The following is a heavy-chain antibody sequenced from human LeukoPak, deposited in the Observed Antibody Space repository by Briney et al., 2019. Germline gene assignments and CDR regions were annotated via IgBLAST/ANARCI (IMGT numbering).Heavy chain of an antibody. CDR3: AGLGYCSGGSCYLPDY. V-gene: IGHV1-69*05. CDR2: IIPIFGTA. CDR1: GGTFSSAA. Sequence: SVKVSCKASGGTFSSAAINWLRQAPEQGLEWMGRIIPIFGTANYAQKFQGRVTITTDESTSTAYMELSSLRSEDTAVYYCAGLGYCSGGSCYLPDYWGQGTLVTVSS. J-gene: IGHJ4*02. D-gene: IGHD2-15*01.